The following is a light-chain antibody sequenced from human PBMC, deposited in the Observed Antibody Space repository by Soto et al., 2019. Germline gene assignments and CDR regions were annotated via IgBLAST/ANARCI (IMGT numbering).Light chain of an antibody. Sequence: QSVLTQPASVSGSPGQWITISCTGGTDDIGSYDYVSWYQQHPGKAPRLIISEVRNRPSGVSNRFSGSKSGNVASLTISGLQTEDEADYYCTSFARDISIVFGGGTQLTVL. J-gene: IGLJ3*02. CDR2: EVR. CDR3: TSFARDISIV. V-gene: IGLV2-14*01. CDR1: TDDIGSYDY.